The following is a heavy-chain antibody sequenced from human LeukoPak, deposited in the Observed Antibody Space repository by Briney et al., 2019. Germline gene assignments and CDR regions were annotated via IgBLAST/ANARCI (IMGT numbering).Heavy chain of an antibody. V-gene: IGHV3-33*01. J-gene: IGHJ4*01. CDR2: IWSDTTNK. CDR3: ASDPLTTVTTFHFVY. D-gene: IGHD4-17*01. Sequence: GGSLRLSCAASGFTFSSYAMHWVRQAPGKGLEWVAVIWSDTTNKYYADSVKGRFTISRDNSKNTLYLQMSSLRAEDTAMYYCASDPLTTVTTFHFVYTGHGALVTVSS. CDR1: GFTFSSYA.